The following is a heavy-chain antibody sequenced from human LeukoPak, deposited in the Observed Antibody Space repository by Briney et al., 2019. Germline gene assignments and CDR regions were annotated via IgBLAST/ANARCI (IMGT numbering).Heavy chain of an antibody. CDR1: GFTFTGYS. Sequence: RGSRRLAWTASGFTFTGYSINWVRQAPGEGLGWVSSISTMSSYIYYADSGKGPFTISRDNARKSLYLQMNSLRAEETAVYYCARAVFGWDHRFDYWGQGTLVTVSS. V-gene: IGHV3-21*01. D-gene: IGHD1-26*01. CDR3: ARAVFGWDHRFDY. CDR2: ISTMSSYI. J-gene: IGHJ4*02.